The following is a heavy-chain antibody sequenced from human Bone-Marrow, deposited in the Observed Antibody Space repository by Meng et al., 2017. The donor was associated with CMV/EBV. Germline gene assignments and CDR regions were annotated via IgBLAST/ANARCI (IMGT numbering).Heavy chain of an antibody. CDR2: ISSSGSTI. CDR1: GLTFSDYY. V-gene: IGHV3-11*04. J-gene: IGHJ6*02. D-gene: IGHD3-3*01. Sequence: GESLKISCAASGLTFSDYYMSWIRQAPGKGLEWVSYISSSGSTIYYADSVKGRFTISRDNAKNSLCLQMNSLRAEDTAVYYCARGLGTSYYDFWSGYYLNVVGYYYGMDVWGQGTTVTVSS. CDR3: ARGLGTSYYDFWSGYYLNVVGYYYGMDV.